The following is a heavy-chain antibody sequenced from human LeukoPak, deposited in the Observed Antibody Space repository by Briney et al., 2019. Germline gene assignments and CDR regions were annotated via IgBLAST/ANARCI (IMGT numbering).Heavy chain of an antibody. J-gene: IGHJ4*02. Sequence: GGSLRLSCAASGFTFDDYAMHWVRQAPGKGLEWVSGISWNSGSIGYADSVKGRFTISRDNAKNSLYLQMNSLRAEDTALYYCAKDIGGDRDYWGQGTLVTVSS. V-gene: IGHV3-9*01. D-gene: IGHD1-14*01. CDR1: GFTFDDYA. CDR3: AKDIGGDRDY. CDR2: ISWNSGSI.